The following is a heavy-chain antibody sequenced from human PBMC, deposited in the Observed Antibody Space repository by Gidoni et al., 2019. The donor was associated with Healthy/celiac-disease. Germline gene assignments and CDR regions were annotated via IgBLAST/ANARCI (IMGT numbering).Heavy chain of an antibody. Sequence: EVQLVEYGGGLVQPGRDLRLSCTASGFTFGDYAMSWFRQAPGKVLEWVGFIRSKAYGGTTEYAASVKGRFTISRDDSKSIAYLQMNSLKTEDTAVYYCTSGGSFDDAFDIWGQGTMVTVSS. CDR3: TSGGSFDDAFDI. J-gene: IGHJ3*02. CDR1: GFTFGDYA. V-gene: IGHV3-49*03. CDR2: IRSKAYGGTT. D-gene: IGHD1-26*01.